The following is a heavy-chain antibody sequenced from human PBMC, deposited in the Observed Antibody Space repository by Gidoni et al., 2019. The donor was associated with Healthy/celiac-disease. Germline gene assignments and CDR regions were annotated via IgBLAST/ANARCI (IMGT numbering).Heavy chain of an antibody. V-gene: IGHV4-39*01. J-gene: IGHJ4*02. D-gene: IGHD2-2*01. CDR2: IYYSGST. CDR3: ARLKVVVVPAAMPYFDY. Sequence: QLQLQESGPGLVKPSETLSLTCTVSGVSISSSSYYWGWIRQPPGKGLEWIGSIYYSGSTYYNPSLKSRVTISVDTSKNQFSLKLSSVTAADTAVYYCARLKVVVVPAAMPYFDYWGQGTLVTVSS. CDR1: GVSISSSSYY.